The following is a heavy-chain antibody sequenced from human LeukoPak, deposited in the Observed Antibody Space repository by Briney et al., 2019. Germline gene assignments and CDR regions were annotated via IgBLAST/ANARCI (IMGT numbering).Heavy chain of an antibody. CDR3: AHRGGYCSSTSCYHDAFDI. Sequence: SGPTLVKPTQTLTLTCTFSGFSLSTSGVGVGWIRQPPGKALEWLALIYWNDDKRYSLSLKSRLTITKDTSKNQVVLTMTNMDPVDTATYYCAHRGGYCSSTSCYHDAFDIWGQGTMVTVSS. D-gene: IGHD2-2*01. V-gene: IGHV2-5*01. CDR1: GFSLSTSGVG. J-gene: IGHJ3*02. CDR2: IYWNDDK.